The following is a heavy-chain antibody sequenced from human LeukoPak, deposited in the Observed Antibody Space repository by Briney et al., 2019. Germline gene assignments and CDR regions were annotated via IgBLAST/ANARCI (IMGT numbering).Heavy chain of an antibody. CDR3: ARQDIVVVPAAILGNAFDI. J-gene: IGHJ3*02. CDR2: TYYRSKWYN. CDR1: GDSVSSNSAA. V-gene: IGHV6-1*01. D-gene: IGHD2-2*02. Sequence: SQTLSLTCAISGDSVSSNSAAWNWIRQSPSRGLEWLGRTYYRSKWYNDYAVSAKSQITINPDTSKNQFSLQLNSVTPEDTAVYYCARQDIVVVPAAILGNAFDIWGQGTMVTVSS.